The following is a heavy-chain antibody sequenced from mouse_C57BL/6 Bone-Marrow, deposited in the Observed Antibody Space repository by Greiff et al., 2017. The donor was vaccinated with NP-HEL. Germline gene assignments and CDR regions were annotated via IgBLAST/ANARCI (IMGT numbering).Heavy chain of an antibody. Sequence: QVQLQQSGAELVKPGASVKMSCKASGYTFTTYPIEWVKQNHGKSLEWIGNFHPYNDDTEYNEKFKNKATLTVEKSSSTVYLELRRLTSDDSSVYYYAKGVNYWYYFDYCGQGTTLTVSS. CDR2: FHPYNDDT. D-gene: IGHD2-1*01. J-gene: IGHJ2*01. CDR3: AKGVNYWYYFDY. CDR1: GYTFTTYP. V-gene: IGHV1-47*01.